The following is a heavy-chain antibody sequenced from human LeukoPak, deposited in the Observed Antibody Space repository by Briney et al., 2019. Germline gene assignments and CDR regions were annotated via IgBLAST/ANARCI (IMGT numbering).Heavy chain of an antibody. D-gene: IGHD2-2*01. CDR3: ARGGSAYALDY. J-gene: IGHJ4*02. CDR1: GYSFTSYW. Sequence: KTGESLKISCKGSGYSFTSYWIGWVRQMPGKGLEWMGIIYPGDSETRYSPSFQGQVTMSTDKSISTAYLQWSSLKASDTAMYFCARGGSAYALDYWGQGTLVTVSS. V-gene: IGHV5-51*01. CDR2: IYPGDSET.